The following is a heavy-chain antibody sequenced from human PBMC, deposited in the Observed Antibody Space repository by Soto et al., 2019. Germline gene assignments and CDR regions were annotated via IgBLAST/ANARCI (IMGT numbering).Heavy chain of an antibody. D-gene: IGHD4-17*01. CDR1: GGSVSSGSYY. V-gene: IGHV4-61*01. CDR2: IYYSGST. CDR3: ARDNGTARTVTTSGWHYYYYGMDV. J-gene: IGHJ6*02. Sequence: QVQLQESGPGLVKPSETLSLTCTVSGGSVSSGSYYWSWIRQPPGKGLEWIGYIYYSGSTNYNPSLKSRVTISVDTSKNQFSLKLSSVTAADTAVYYCARDNGTARTVTTSGWHYYYYGMDVWGQGTTVTVSS.